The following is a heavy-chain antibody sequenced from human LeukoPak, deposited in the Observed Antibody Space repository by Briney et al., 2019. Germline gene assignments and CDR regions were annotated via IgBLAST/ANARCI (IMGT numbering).Heavy chain of an antibody. CDR2: IYYSGST. D-gene: IGHD1-1*01. J-gene: IGHJ2*01. Sequence: SETLSLTCTVSGGSLSSYYWSWIRQPPGKGLEWIGYIYYSGSTNYNPSLKSRVTISVDTSKNQFSLKLSSVTAADTAVYYCARLSDDARYFDLWGRGTLVTVSS. CDR3: ARLSDDARYFDL. V-gene: IGHV4-59*01. CDR1: GGSLSSYY.